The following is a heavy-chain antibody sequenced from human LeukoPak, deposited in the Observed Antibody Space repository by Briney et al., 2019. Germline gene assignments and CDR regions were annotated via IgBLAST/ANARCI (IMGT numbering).Heavy chain of an antibody. V-gene: IGHV4-4*09. J-gene: IGHJ4*02. Sequence: SETLSLTCTVSGGSTNNYYWSCIRQPPGKRLEWIGYIHTTGSTNYNPSLKSRAAISLDTSKNQFSLKLSSVTAADTAVYYCATYLHPHYFDSWGQGALVTVSS. CDR3: ATYLHPHYFDS. CDR1: GGSTNNYY. D-gene: IGHD2-2*02. CDR2: IHTTGST.